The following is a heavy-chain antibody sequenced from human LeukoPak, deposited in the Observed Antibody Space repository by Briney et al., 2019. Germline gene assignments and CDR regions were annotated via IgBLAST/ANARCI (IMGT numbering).Heavy chain of an antibody. V-gene: IGHV3-74*01. CDR3: ATSEARSNGWYVY. J-gene: IGHJ4*02. CDR1: GFTLSSYW. D-gene: IGHD6-19*01. Sequence: PGGSLRLSCAASGFTLSSYWMHWVRQAPGKGLVWVSRINSDGSSTSYAASVKGRFTISRDNAKNMPYLQMNSLRAEDTAVYYCATSEARSNGWYVYWGQGTLVTVSS. CDR2: INSDGSST.